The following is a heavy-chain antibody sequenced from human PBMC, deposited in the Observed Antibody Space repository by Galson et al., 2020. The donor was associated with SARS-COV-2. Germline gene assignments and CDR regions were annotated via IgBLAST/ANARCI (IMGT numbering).Heavy chain of an antibody. J-gene: IGHJ6*02. CDR1: GFTFSSYS. CDR3: ARGGNIELGV. D-gene: IGHD5-12*01. CDR2: ISSSSSYI. Sequence: NSGGSLRLSCAAFGFTFSSYSMNWVRQAPGKGLEWVSSISSSSSYIYYADSVKGRFTISRDNAKNSLYLQMNSLRAEDTAVYYCARGGNIELGVGGQGTTVTVSS. V-gene: IGHV3-21*01.